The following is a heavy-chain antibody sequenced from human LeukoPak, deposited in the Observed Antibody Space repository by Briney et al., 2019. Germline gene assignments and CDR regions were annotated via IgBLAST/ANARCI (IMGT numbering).Heavy chain of an antibody. CDR2: ICSNDNNT. J-gene: IGHJ4*02. D-gene: IGHD4-23*01. CDR3: ARDTYGGFDY. CDR1: GFTFSSYA. Sequence: PGGSLRLSCAASGFTFSSYAMNWVRQAPGKGLEWVSAICSNDNNTYYADSVKGRFTISRDNSKNTLSLQLNSLRAEDTAVYYCARDTYGGFDYWGQGTLVTVSS. V-gene: IGHV3-23*01.